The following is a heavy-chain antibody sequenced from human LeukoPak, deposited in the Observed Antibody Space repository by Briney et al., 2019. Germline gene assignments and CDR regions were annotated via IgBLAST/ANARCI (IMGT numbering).Heavy chain of an antibody. CDR1: GDSFSSYY. CDR2: IYSSGNT. V-gene: IGHV4-4*07. CDR3: ARGGITMVRGVITTFDY. D-gene: IGHD3-10*01. J-gene: IGHJ4*02. Sequence: SETLSLTCTVSGDSFSSYYWTWIRQPAGKGLEWIGRIYSSGNTNYNPSLKSRVTMSIDTSKNQFSLTLSSVTAADTAVYYCARGGITMVRGVITTFDYWGQGTLVTVSS.